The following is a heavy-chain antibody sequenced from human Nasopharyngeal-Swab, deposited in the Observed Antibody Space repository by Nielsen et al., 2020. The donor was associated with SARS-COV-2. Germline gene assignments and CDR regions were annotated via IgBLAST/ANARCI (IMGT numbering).Heavy chain of an antibody. CDR3: VKDNLLRAFDL. CDR1: GFTFDDYA. D-gene: IGHD2-15*01. V-gene: IGHV3-9*01. CDR2: ISWDSGNI. J-gene: IGHJ3*01. Sequence: SLKISCAASGFTFDDYAIHWVRQAPGRGLEWVSGISWDSGNIGYADSVKGRFTISRDNAKNSLYLQMNSLRAEDTALYYCVKDNLLRAFDLWGLGTMVTVSS.